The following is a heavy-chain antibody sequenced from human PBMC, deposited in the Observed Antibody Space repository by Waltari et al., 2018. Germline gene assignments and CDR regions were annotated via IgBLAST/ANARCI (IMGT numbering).Heavy chain of an antibody. CDR3: ARDDVDSSNFGGF. D-gene: IGHD6-13*01. J-gene: IGHJ4*02. CDR1: GYIFSNYG. V-gene: IGHV1-18*01. CDR2: IGGYNGDT. Sequence: QIQLVQSGAEVKKPGASVKVSCKASGYIFSNYGITWVRQAPGQGLEWMGWIGGYNGDTKYEQSLQGTVTMTAETATTIAYMEIRSLRYDDTAVYYCARDDVDSSNFGGFWGQGTVVTVSS.